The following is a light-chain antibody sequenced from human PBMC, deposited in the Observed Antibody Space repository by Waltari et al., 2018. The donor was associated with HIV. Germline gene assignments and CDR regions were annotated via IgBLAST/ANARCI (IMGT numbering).Light chain of an antibody. CDR3: AAWDDSLSGRV. Sequence: QSVLTQPPSASGTPGRRVTLYCSGRNSNYGIHYVSWYQQLPGTAPKLLISWDNQRPAGVPGRLSGSKSGTSASLAISGLRSEDEADYYWAAWDDSLSGRVFGGGTNLTVL. CDR1: NSNYGIHY. J-gene: IGLJ3*02. V-gene: IGLV1-47*01. CDR2: WDN.